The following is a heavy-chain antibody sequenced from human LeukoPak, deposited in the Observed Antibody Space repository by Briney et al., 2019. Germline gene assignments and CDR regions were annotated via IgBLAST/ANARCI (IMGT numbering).Heavy chain of an antibody. V-gene: IGHV3-23*01. D-gene: IGHD6-6*01. CDR3: AKDRGYSSSSYYFDY. J-gene: IGHJ4*02. CDR2: ISGSGGST. Sequence: GGSLRLSCAASGFTFSSYAMSWVRQAPGKGLEWVSAISGSGGSTYYADSVKGRFTISRDNSKNTLYLQMNSLRAEDTAVYYCAKDRGYSSSSYYFDYWGQGTLVTVSS. CDR1: GFTFSSYA.